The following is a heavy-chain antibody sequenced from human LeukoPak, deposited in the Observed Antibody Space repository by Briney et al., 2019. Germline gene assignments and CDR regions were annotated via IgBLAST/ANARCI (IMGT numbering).Heavy chain of an antibody. Sequence: SETLSLTCTVSGGSISSTSYYWGWIRQPPGKGLEWIGNIYYSGSTYYNPSLKSRVTISVDTSKNQFSLKLSSVTAADTAVYYCARGDSSSKNYYYYYMDVWGKGTTVTVSS. CDR3: ARGDSSSKNYYYYYMDV. D-gene: IGHD6-13*01. J-gene: IGHJ6*03. V-gene: IGHV4-39*07. CDR2: IYYSGST. CDR1: GGSISSTSYY.